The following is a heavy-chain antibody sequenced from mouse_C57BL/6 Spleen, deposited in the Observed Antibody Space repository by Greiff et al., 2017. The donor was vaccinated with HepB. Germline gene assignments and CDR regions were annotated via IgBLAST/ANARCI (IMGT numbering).Heavy chain of an antibody. J-gene: IGHJ1*03. Sequence: QVQLQQPGAELLKPGASVKLSCKASGYTFTSYWMQWVKQRPGQGLEWIGEIDPSDSYTNYNQKFKGKATLTVDTSSSTAYMQLSSLTSEDSAVYYCARLHYYGGSHGYFDVWGTGTTVTVSS. CDR2: IDPSDSYT. CDR3: ARLHYYGGSHGYFDV. D-gene: IGHD1-1*01. V-gene: IGHV1-50*01. CDR1: GYTFTSYW.